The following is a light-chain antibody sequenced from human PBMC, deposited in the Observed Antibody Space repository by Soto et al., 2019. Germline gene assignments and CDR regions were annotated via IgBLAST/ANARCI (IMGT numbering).Light chain of an antibody. Sequence: QSALTQPASVSGSPGHSITISCTGTSSDVGSYNLVSWYQQHPGKAPKLMIYEGTKRPSGVSDRFSGSRSGNTASLTISGLQAEDEADYYCCSYASSSTYVFGTGTKVTAL. J-gene: IGLJ1*01. V-gene: IGLV2-23*01. CDR1: SSDVGSYNL. CDR3: CSYASSSTYV. CDR2: EGT.